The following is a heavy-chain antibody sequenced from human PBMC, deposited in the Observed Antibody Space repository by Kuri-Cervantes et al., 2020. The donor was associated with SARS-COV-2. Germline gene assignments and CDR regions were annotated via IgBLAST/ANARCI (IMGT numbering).Heavy chain of an antibody. V-gene: IGHV3-74*01. CDR3: AKSTAMTKQDGLDV. J-gene: IGHJ6*02. CDR1: GFTFSGHW. CDR2: INPDGSYT. D-gene: IGHD4-17*01. Sequence: GESLKISCAASGFTFSGHWIHWVRQAPGKGLVWVSRINPDGSYTNNADSVEGRFTLSRDNAKNMLFLQMNSLRAEDTAVYYCAKSTAMTKQDGLDVWGQGTTVTVSS.